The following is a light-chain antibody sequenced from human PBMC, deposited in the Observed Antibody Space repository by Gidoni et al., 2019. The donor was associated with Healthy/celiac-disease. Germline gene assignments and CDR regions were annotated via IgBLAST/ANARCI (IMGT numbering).Light chain of an antibody. V-gene: IGKV1-39*01. CDR1: QSISSH. Sequence: QMTQPPSSLSASVGDRVTITCRESQSISSHLNWYQQKPGKAPKLLTYAASSLQSGVPSRFVSCECGTDFTLTISSLQPEYFAAYYFQQNYITLLSFGQGTTVEIK. J-gene: IGKJ1*01. CDR3: QQNYITLLS. CDR2: AAS.